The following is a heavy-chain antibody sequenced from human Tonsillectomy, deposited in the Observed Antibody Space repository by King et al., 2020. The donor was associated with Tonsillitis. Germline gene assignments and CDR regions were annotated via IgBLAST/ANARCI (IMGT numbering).Heavy chain of an antibody. CDR2: IYYSGST. Sequence: VQLQESGPGLVKPSETLSLTCTVSGVSISSYYWSWIRQPPGKGLEWIGYIYYSGSTNYNPSLRIRVTISVDTSKNQFSLKLSAVTAADTAVYYCARASKNFGYPYYYYYMDVWGKGTTVTVPS. J-gene: IGHJ6*03. CDR1: GVSISSYY. CDR3: ARASKNFGYPYYYYYMDV. V-gene: IGHV4-59*01. D-gene: IGHD3-16*02.